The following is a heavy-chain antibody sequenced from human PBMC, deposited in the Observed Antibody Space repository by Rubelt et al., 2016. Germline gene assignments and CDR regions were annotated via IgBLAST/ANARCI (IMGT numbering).Heavy chain of an antibody. Sequence: TFSSYATSWVRQAPGKGLEWVSAISGSGGSTYYADSVKGRFTISRDNAKNTLYLQMNSLRAEDTAVYYCARGERWLQNQYYYYYMDVWGKGTTVTVSS. D-gene: IGHD5-24*01. J-gene: IGHJ6*03. V-gene: IGHV3-23*01. CDR1: TFSSYA. CDR3: ARGERWLQNQYYYYYMDV. CDR2: ISGSGGST.